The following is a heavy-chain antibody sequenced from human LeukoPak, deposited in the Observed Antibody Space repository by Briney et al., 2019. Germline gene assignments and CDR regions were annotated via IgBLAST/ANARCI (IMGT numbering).Heavy chain of an antibody. Sequence: NPSETLSLTCTVSGGSISSSSYYWGWIRQPPGKGLEWIGSIYYSGSTYYNPSLKSRVTISVDTSKNQFSLKLSSVTAADTAVYYCASGYYDILTGYYNFDYWGQGTLVTVSS. CDR3: ASGYYDILTGYYNFDY. D-gene: IGHD3-9*01. CDR2: IYYSGST. CDR1: GGSISSSSYY. V-gene: IGHV4-39*01. J-gene: IGHJ4*02.